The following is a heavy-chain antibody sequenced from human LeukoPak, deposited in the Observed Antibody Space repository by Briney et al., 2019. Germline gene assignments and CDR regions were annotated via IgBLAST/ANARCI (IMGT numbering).Heavy chain of an antibody. CDR3: ARDTVTHYFDY. CDR1: GFTFSSYW. V-gene: IGHV3-7*01. D-gene: IGHD4-17*01. CDR2: IKQDGSEK. J-gene: IGHJ4*02. Sequence: PGGSLRLSCAASGFTFSSYWMSWVRQAPGKGLEWVANIKQDGSEKYYVDSVKGRFTISRDNAKNSLYLQMNSLRAEDTAVCYCARDTVTHYFDYWGQGTLVTVSS.